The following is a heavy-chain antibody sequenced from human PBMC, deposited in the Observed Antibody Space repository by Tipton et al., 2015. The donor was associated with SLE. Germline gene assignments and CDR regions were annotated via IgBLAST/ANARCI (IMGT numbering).Heavy chain of an antibody. CDR3: ARGITMVQGQNCMDV. Sequence: TLSLTCAVYGGSFSGYYWSWIRQPPGKGLEWIGEINHSGSTNYNPSLKSRVTISVDTSKNQFSLKLSSVTAADTAVYYCARGITMVQGQNCMDVWGQGTTVTVSS. CDR2: INHSGST. J-gene: IGHJ6*02. V-gene: IGHV4-34*01. CDR1: GGSFSGYY. D-gene: IGHD3-10*01.